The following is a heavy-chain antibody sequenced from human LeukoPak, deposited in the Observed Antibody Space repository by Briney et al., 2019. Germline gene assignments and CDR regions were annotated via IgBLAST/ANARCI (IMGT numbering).Heavy chain of an antibody. V-gene: IGHV3-23*01. Sequence: PGGSLRLSCAGSGFTFNNYAMSWVRQAPGKGLGWVSTISGSGGSTYYADSVKGRFTISRDNSKNTLYLQMNSLRAEDTAVYYCAKDYRDFDYWGQGTLVTVSS. CDR2: ISGSGGST. CDR3: AKDYRDFDY. J-gene: IGHJ4*02. CDR1: GFTFNNYA.